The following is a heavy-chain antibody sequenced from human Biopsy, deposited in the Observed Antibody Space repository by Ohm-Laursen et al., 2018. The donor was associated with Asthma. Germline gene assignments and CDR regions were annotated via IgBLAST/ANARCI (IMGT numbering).Heavy chain of an antibody. V-gene: IGHV1-3*04. CDR1: GYTFNRYI. CDR3: ARNAGAGTFDF. CDR2: VNTASQDT. D-gene: IGHD1-14*01. Sequence: VASVKVSCKVSGYTFNRYIMHWVRQAPGQRLEWMGLVNTASQDTVYSQKFQGRVSITRDTSASSAYMELSSLNFADTAVYYCARNAGAGTFDFWGQGTLVTVSS. J-gene: IGHJ4*02.